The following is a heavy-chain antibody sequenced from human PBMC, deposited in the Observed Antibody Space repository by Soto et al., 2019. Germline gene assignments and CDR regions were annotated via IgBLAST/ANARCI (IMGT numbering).Heavy chain of an antibody. CDR3: ARLQAYCGGDCYSPYYYYYGMDV. CDR1: GYSFTSYW. V-gene: IGHV5-10-1*01. CDR2: IDPSDSYT. Sequence: GESLKISCKGSGYSFTSYWISWVRQMPGKGLEWIGRIDPSDSYTNYSPSFQGHVTISADKSISTAYLQWSSLKASDTAMYYCARLQAYCGGDCYSPYYYYYGMDVWGQGTTVTVSS. J-gene: IGHJ6*02. D-gene: IGHD2-21*02.